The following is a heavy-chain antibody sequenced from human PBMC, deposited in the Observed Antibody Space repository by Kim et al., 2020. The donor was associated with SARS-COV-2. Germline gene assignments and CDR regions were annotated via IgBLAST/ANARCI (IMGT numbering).Heavy chain of an antibody. V-gene: IGHV3-11*04. J-gene: IGHJ6*02. CDR3: ARGRGGSCYSLNYYGMDV. Sequence: GRITIARDNAKNSLYLQMNRLRAEDTAVYYCARGRGGSCYSLNYYGMDVWGQGTTVTVSS. D-gene: IGHD2-15*01.